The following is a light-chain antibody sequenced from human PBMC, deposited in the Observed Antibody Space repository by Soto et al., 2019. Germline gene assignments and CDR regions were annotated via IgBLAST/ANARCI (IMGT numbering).Light chain of an antibody. CDR1: SSDVGSYNH. CDR3: SSYTSTSTRVV. Sequence: QSVLTQPASVSGSPEQSITISCTGTSSDVGSYNHVSWYQQHPGKAPKLLIYEVSNRPSGVSSRFSGSKSANTASLTISGLQAEDEADYYCSSYTSTSTRVVFGGGTKLTVL. J-gene: IGLJ2*01. CDR2: EVS. V-gene: IGLV2-14*02.